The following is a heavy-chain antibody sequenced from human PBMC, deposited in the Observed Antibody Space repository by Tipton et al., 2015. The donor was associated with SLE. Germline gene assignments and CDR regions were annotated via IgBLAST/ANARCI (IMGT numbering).Heavy chain of an antibody. J-gene: IGHJ4*02. Sequence: LRLSCAVYGGSFSGYYWSWIRQPPGKGLEWIGEINHSGSTNYNPSLKSRVTISVDTSKNQFSLKLSSVTAADTAVYYCATRWTTVVYWGQGTLVTVSS. CDR1: GGSFSGYY. CDR3: ATRWTTVVY. D-gene: IGHD4-23*01. CDR2: INHSGST. V-gene: IGHV4-34*01.